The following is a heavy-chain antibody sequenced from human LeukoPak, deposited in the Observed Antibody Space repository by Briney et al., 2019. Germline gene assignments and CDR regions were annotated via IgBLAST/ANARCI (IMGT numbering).Heavy chain of an antibody. D-gene: IGHD7-27*01. CDR3: ARASHLTGDYPPHFDY. J-gene: IGHJ4*02. CDR1: GFTFSDYY. CDR2: ISSSGSTI. V-gene: IGHV3-11*01. Sequence: GGSLRLSCAASGFTFSDYYMSWIRQAPGKGLEWVSYISSSGSTIYYADSVKGRFTISRDNAKNSLYLQMNSLRAEDTAVYYCARASHLTGDYPPHFDYWGQGTLVTVSS.